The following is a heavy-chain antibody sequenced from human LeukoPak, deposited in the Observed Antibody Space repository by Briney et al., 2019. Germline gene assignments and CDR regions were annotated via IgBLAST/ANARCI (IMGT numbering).Heavy chain of an antibody. Sequence: SETLSLTCTVSGGSISSYYWSWIRQPPGKGLEWIGYIYYSGSTNYNPSLKSRVTISVDTSKNQFSLKLSSVTAADTAVYYCARDVGVDHPYWGQGTLVTVSS. CDR1: GGSISSYY. CDR3: ARDVGVDHPY. D-gene: IGHD5-12*01. J-gene: IGHJ4*02. V-gene: IGHV4-59*01. CDR2: IYYSGST.